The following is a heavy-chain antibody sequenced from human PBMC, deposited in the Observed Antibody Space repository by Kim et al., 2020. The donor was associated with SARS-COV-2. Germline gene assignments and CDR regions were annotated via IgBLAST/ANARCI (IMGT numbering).Heavy chain of an antibody. J-gene: IGHJ3*02. CDR3: ARYVDCLVGSCSSDDAFD. Sequence: GSLRLSCAASGFTVSSNFMSWIRQAPGKGLECISIIYGDGRTYYADSVKGRFTISRDNSQNTLYLQMNSLRADDTAVYYCARYVDCLVGSCSSDDAFD. CDR2: IYGDGRT. CDR1: GFTVSSNF. D-gene: IGHD2-15*01. V-gene: IGHV3-53*01.